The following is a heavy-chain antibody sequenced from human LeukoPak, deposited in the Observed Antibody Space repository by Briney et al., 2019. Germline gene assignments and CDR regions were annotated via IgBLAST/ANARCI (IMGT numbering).Heavy chain of an antibody. CDR3: ARGRVKSGGYRTPPTY. J-gene: IGHJ4*02. Sequence: PSETLSLTCAVYGGSFSGYYWSWIRQPPGKGLEWIGEINHSGSTNYNPSLKSRVTISVDTSKNQFSLKLSSVTAADTAVYYCARGRVKSGGYRTPPTYWGQGTLVTVSS. D-gene: IGHD5-12*01. V-gene: IGHV4-34*01. CDR1: GGSFSGYY. CDR2: INHSGST.